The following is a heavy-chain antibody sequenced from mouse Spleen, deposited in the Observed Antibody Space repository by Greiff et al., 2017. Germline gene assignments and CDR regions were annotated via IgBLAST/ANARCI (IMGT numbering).Heavy chain of an antibody. CDR1: GFTFSSYA. CDR2: IRSGGGNT. Sequence: EVHVVESGGGLVQLGGSLKLSCAASGFTFSSYAMSWVRQTPEKRLEWVATIRSGGGNTYYPDSVKGRFTISRDNAKNTLYLQMSSLKSEDTAMYYCAKFFDYWGQGTTLTVSS. CDR3: AKFFDY. V-gene: IGHV5-9-3*01. J-gene: IGHJ2*01.